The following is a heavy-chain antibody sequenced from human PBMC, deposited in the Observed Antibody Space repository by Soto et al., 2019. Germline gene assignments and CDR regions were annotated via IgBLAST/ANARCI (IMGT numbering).Heavy chain of an antibody. Sequence: ASVKVSCKASGYTFTGYYMHWVRQAPGQGLEWMGWINPNSGGTNYAQKFQGRVTMTRDTSIRTAYMELSRLRSDDTAVYYCARDKTYSSSWYVLYYFDYWGQGTLVTVSS. CDR2: INPNSGGT. CDR3: ARDKTYSSSWYVLYYFDY. J-gene: IGHJ4*02. V-gene: IGHV1-2*02. CDR1: GYTFTGYY. D-gene: IGHD6-13*01.